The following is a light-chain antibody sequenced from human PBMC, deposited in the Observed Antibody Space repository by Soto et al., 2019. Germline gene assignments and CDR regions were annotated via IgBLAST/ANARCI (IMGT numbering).Light chain of an antibody. V-gene: IGKV3-15*01. CDR2: GAS. Sequence: EIVMTQSPATLSVSPGERATLSCRASRSVRINLAWYQQKPGQAPRLLIYGASPRATGIPARFSGSGSGTDFTLTISRLQSEDFAVYSCQQYNTWPPELTFGGGTKVEIK. J-gene: IGKJ4*01. CDR1: RSVRIN. CDR3: QQYNTWPPELT.